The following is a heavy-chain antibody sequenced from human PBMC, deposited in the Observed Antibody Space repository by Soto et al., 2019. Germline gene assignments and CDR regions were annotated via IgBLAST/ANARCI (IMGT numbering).Heavy chain of an antibody. CDR1: GGSISSYY. CDR2: IYYSGST. V-gene: IGHV4-59*01. Sequence: PSETLSLTCTVSGGSISSYYWSWIRQPPGKGLEWIGYIYYSGSTNYNPSLKSRVTISVDTSKNQFTLKLTSVTAADTAVYYCATSYGNARSTYWGQGTQVTVSS. J-gene: IGHJ4*02. D-gene: IGHD4-4*01. CDR3: ATSYGNARSTY.